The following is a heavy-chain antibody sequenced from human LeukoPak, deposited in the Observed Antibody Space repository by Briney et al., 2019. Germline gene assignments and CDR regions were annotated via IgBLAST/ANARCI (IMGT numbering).Heavy chain of an antibody. CDR3: ARFLVGTKYFDS. V-gene: IGHV3-21*01. D-gene: IGHD1-26*01. Sequence: GGSLRLSCAASGFTFSSYSMSWVRQAPGKGLEWVSSISSGSGYIYYADSMKDRFTISRDNAKNSLYLQMNSLRVEDTAVYYCARFLVGTKYFDSWGHGTLVTVSS. CDR1: GFTFSSYS. J-gene: IGHJ4*01. CDR2: ISSGSGYI.